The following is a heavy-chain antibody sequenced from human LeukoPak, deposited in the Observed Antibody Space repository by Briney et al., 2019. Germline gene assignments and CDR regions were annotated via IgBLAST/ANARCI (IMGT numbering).Heavy chain of an antibody. CDR3: ARGCHYDFWSGYYGNDAFDI. V-gene: IGHV4-34*01. D-gene: IGHD3-3*01. Sequence: SETLSLTCAVYGGSFSGYYWSWIRQPPGKGLEWIGEINHSGSTNYNPSLKSRGTISVDTSKNQFSLKLSSVTAAETAVYYCARGCHYDFWSGYYGNDAFDIWGQGTMVTVSS. J-gene: IGHJ3*02. CDR1: GGSFSGYY. CDR2: INHSGST.